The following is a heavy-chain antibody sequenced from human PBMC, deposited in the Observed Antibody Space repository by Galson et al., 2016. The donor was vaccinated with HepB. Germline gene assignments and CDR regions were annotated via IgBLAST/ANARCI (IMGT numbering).Heavy chain of an antibody. CDR1: GFTFSSYS. CDR2: ISSSSSYI. D-gene: IGHD6-13*01. CDR3: VRGLMAAPGTDY. V-gene: IGHV3-21*01. Sequence: SLRLSCAASGFTFSSYSMNWVRQAPGKGLEWVSSISSSSSYIYYADSVKGRFTISRDNAKNSLYLQMNSLRAEDTAVYYCVRGLMAAPGTDYWGQGTLVTVSS. J-gene: IGHJ4*02.